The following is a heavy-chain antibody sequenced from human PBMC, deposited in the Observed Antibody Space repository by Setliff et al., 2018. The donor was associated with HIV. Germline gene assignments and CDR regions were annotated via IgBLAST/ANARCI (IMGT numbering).Heavy chain of an antibody. J-gene: IGHJ5*02. CDR1: GYTFTTYS. CDR2: INTGNGNT. V-gene: IGHV1-3*04. D-gene: IGHD2-2*01. CDR3: ARGGQIAVLPAARWFDP. Sequence: ASVKVSCKASGYTFTTYSINWVRQAPGQGLEWMGWINTGNGNTKYSQKLQGRVTITRDTSASTAYMELRSLRSEDTAVYYCARGGQIAVLPAARWFDPWGQGTLVTVSS.